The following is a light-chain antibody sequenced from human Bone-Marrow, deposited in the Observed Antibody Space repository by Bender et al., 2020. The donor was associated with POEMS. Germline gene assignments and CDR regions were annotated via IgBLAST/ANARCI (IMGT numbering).Light chain of an antibody. J-gene: IGLJ3*02. CDR2: DVS. CDR1: SSDVGGYNY. Sequence: QSVLTQPASVSGSPGQSITISCTGTSSDVGGYNYVSWYQQHPGKAPKLMISDVSNRPSGISTRFSGSKSGNTASLTISGLQAEDEADYYCSSFRSGSTFPWVFGGGTKLTVL. V-gene: IGLV2-14*01. CDR3: SSFRSGSTFPWV.